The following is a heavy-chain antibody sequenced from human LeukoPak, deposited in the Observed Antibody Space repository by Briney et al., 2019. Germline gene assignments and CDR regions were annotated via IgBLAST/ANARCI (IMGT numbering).Heavy chain of an antibody. CDR1: GGSISSSSYY. D-gene: IGHD3-10*02. V-gene: IGHV4-39*01. J-gene: IGHJ5*02. CDR2: IYHSGST. CDR3: ARHLANVRWGGNPRWFVP. Sequence: SETLSLTCTVSGGSISSSSYYWGWIRQPPGKGLEWIGNIYHSGSTNYNPSLKSRVTISVDTSKNQFSLKLSSVTAADTAVYHCARHLANVRWGGNPRWFVPWGQGTLVTLCS.